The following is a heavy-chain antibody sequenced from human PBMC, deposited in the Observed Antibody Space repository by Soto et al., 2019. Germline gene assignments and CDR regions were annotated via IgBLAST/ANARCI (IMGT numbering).Heavy chain of an antibody. V-gene: IGHV1-69*13. CDR2: IIDIFDTA. CDR3: ARDGRSRTSPPGGDYYYYYGLDV. J-gene: IGHJ6*02. CDR1: GSTFSSYV. D-gene: IGHD2-2*01. Sequence: SVKVSCKASGSTFSSYVITRVRQAPGQGLEWMGGIIDIFDTANYAHKFQGRLTITADESTMTGYMELSSLRSDDTAVYYCARDGRSRTSPPGGDYYYYYGLDVWGQGTSVTVSS.